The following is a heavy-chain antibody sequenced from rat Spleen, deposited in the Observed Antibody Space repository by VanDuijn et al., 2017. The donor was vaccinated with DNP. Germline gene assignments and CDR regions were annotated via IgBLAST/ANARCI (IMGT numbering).Heavy chain of an antibody. CDR1: GFTFSDYY. V-gene: IGHV5-20*01. Sequence: EVQLVESGGGLVQPGRSLKLSCAASGFTFSDYYMAWVRQPPTKGLEWVASISYDGGNTYYRDSVKGRFTISRDNAKSSLYLHMDSLGSEDTATYYCARRIPGYNSWFFDFWGPGTMVAVSS. D-gene: IGHD1-4*01. CDR2: ISYDGGNT. J-gene: IGHJ1*01. CDR3: ARRIPGYNSWFFDF.